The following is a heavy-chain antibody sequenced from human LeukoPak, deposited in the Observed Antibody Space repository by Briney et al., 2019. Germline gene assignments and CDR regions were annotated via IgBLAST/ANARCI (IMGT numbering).Heavy chain of an antibody. D-gene: IGHD5-24*01. V-gene: IGHV1-46*03. CDR2: INPSGGST. J-gene: IGHJ4*02. Sequence: GASVKVSCKASGYTFTSYYMHWLRQAPGQGLEWMGIINPSGGSTSYAQKFQGRVTMTRDTSTSTVYMELSSLRSEDTAVFYCASGGWLQLAFDYWGQGTLVTVSS. CDR3: ASGGWLQLAFDY. CDR1: GYTFTSYY.